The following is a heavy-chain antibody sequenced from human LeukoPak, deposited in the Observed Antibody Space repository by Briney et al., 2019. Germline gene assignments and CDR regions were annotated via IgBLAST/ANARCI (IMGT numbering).Heavy chain of an antibody. V-gene: IGHV1-69*13. CDR3: ARGGCSSTSCPLDY. CDR1: GGTFSSYA. D-gene: IGHD2-2*01. Sequence: ASVKVSCKASGGTFSSYAISWVRQAPGQGLEWMGGIIPIFGTANYAQKFQGRVTITADESTSIAYMELSSLRYEDTAVYYCARGGCSSTSCPLDYWGQGTLVTVSS. CDR2: IIPIFGTA. J-gene: IGHJ4*02.